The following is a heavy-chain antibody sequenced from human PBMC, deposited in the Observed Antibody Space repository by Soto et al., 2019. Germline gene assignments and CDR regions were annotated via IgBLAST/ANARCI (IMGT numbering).Heavy chain of an antibody. Sequence: GGSLRLSCAASGFTFSSYGMHWVRQAPGKGLEWVAVIWYDGSNKYYADSVKGRFTISRDNSKNTLYLQMNSLRAEDTAVYYCARNGGGIQLWLRPNRSFDYWGQGTLVTVSS. V-gene: IGHV3-33*01. CDR1: GFTFSSYG. D-gene: IGHD5-18*01. J-gene: IGHJ4*02. CDR2: IWYDGSNK. CDR3: ARNGGGIQLWLRPNRSFDY.